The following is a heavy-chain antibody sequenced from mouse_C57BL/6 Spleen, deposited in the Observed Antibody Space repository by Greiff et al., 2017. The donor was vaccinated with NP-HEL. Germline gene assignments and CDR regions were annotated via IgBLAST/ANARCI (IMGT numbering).Heavy chain of an antibody. Sequence: VQLQQSGTELVKPGASVKLSCKASGYTFTSYWMHWVKQRPGQGLEWIGNINPSNGGTNYNEKFKSKATLTVDKSSSTAYMQLSSLTSEDSAVYYCARQLGPYWYFDVWGTGTTVTVSS. D-gene: IGHD4-1*02. CDR3: ARQLGPYWYFDV. J-gene: IGHJ1*03. V-gene: IGHV1-53*01. CDR1: GYTFTSYW. CDR2: INPSNGGT.